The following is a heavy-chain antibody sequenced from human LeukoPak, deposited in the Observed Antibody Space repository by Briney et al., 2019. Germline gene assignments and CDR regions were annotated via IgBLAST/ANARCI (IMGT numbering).Heavy chain of an antibody. CDR1: GGSITSTTYY. CDR3: ARGEWDGSGSYYNYYYYMDV. J-gene: IGHJ6*03. V-gene: IGHV4-61*02. CDR2: IYTSGIT. Sequence: KTSETLSLTCTVSGGSITSTTYYWSWIRQPAGKGPEWIGRIYTSGITAYNPSLESRVTISIDTSKNQFSLKLSSVTAADTAVYYCARGEWDGSGSYYNYYYYMDVWGKGTTVTISS. D-gene: IGHD3-10*01.